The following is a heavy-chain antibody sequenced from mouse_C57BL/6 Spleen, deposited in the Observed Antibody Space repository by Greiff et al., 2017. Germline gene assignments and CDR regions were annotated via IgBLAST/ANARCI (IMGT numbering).Heavy chain of an antibody. CDR1: GYTFTSYW. CDR3: ARRGSSYYWYFDV. V-gene: IGHV1-69*01. D-gene: IGHD1-1*01. Sequence: QVQLQQPGAELVMPGASVKLSCKASGYTFTSYWMHWVKQRPGQGLEWIGEIDPSDSYTNYNQKFKGKSTLTVDKSSSTAYMQLSSLTSEDSAVYYGARRGSSYYWYFDVWGTGTTVTVSS. J-gene: IGHJ1*03. CDR2: IDPSDSYT.